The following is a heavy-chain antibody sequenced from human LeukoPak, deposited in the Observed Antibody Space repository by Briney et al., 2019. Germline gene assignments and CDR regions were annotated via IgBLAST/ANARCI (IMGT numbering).Heavy chain of an antibody. CDR3: AKDETVTGSLPYFDY. CDR2: ISGSGGST. V-gene: IGHV3-23*01. J-gene: IGHJ4*02. D-gene: IGHD1-14*01. Sequence: GGSLRPSCAAPGFTLCSYAMRWVRQAPGEGLELGSAISGSGGSTYYADSVKGRFTISRDNSKNTLYLQMNSLRAEDTAVYYCAKDETVTGSLPYFDYWGQGTLVTVSS. CDR1: GFTLCSYA.